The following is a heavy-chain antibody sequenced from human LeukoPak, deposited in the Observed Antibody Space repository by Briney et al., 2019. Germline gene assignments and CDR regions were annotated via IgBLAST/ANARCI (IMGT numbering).Heavy chain of an antibody. CDR2: IYSGGST. CDR3: AREGYSAAEAFDY. J-gene: IGHJ4*02. D-gene: IGHD1-26*01. V-gene: IGHV3-66*01. CDR1: GFTVSSNY. Sequence: GGSLRLSCAASGFTVSSNYMSWVRQAPGKGLEWVSVIYSGGSTYYADSVKGRFTISRDNSKNTLYLQMNSLRAEDTAVYYCAREGYSAAEAFDYWGQGTLVTVSS.